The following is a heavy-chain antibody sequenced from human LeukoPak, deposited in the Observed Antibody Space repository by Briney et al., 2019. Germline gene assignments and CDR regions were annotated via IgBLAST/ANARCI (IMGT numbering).Heavy chain of an antibody. CDR2: ISSSGSTI. CDR3: ARGWYGDYVSLFDY. V-gene: IGHV3-48*03. CDR1: GFTYSSYE. J-gene: IGHJ4*02. D-gene: IGHD4-17*01. Sequence: GGSLRLSCAASGFTYSSYEMNWVRQAPGKGLEWVSYISSSGSTIYYADSVKVRFTISRDNAKNSLYLQMNSLRAEDTAVYYCARGWYGDYVSLFDYWGQGTLVTVSS.